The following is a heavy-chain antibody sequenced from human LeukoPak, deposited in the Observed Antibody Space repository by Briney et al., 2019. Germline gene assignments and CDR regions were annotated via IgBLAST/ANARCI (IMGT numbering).Heavy chain of an antibody. Sequence: GGSLRLSCAASGFTFNICTMNWVRQAPGKGLEWVSSISSSSTYVYYADSLKGRITISRDNGKHSLYLQMISLRAKDTAVYYCAVQRVHHGFDIWGQGTMVTVSS. D-gene: IGHD1-1*01. V-gene: IGHV3-21*01. CDR1: GFTFNICT. J-gene: IGHJ3*02. CDR3: AVQRVHHGFDI. CDR2: ISSSSTYV.